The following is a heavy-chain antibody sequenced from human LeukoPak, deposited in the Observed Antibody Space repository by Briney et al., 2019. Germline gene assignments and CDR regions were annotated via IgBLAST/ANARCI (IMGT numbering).Heavy chain of an antibody. CDR1: GFTFSGYA. D-gene: IGHD3-3*01. Sequence: GGSLRLSCAASGFTFSGYAMSWVRQVPGKGLEWVAAISGSGGSTFYADSVKGRFTISRDHSKNTLFLQMNNLRAEDTALYYCAKLPSLTIFFDFYFDYWGQGTLVTVSS. CDR2: ISGSGGST. J-gene: IGHJ4*02. V-gene: IGHV3-23*01. CDR3: AKLPSLTIFFDFYFDY.